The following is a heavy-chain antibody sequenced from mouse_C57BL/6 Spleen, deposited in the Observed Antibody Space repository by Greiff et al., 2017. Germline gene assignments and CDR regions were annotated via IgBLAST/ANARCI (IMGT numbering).Heavy chain of an antibody. J-gene: IGHJ3*01. CDR3: AKSSLLRALAY. Sequence: VKLLESGPGLVAPSPSLSITCTVSGFSLTSYGVSWVRQPPGKGLEWLGVIWGDGSTTYHSALISRLSITKDNSKSQVFLKLNSLQTDDTATYYRAKSSLLRALAYWGQGTLVTVSA. CDR1: GFSLTSYG. CDR2: IWGDGST. V-gene: IGHV2-3*01. D-gene: IGHD1-2*01.